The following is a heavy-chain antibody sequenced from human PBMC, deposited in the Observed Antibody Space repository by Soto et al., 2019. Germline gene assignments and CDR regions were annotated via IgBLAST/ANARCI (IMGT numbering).Heavy chain of an antibody. J-gene: IGHJ4*02. CDR1: GFTFSPYW. CDR3: ARDASDFSHPFDL. V-gene: IGHV3-74*01. D-gene: IGHD2-21*02. CDR2: FNSDEGTT. Sequence: PGGSLRLSCAASGFTFSPYWMHWVRQVPGKGLEWVSGFNSDEGTTTYGDSVKGRFTMSTDKAKNTVYLEMNSLRGDDTAVYHCARDASDFSHPFDLWGQGTLVTVSS.